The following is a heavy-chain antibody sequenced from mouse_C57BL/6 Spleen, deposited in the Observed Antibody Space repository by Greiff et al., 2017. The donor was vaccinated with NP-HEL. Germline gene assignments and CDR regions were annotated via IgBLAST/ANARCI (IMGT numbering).Heavy chain of an antibody. CDR3: ARRGGDYDGYYAMDY. CDR1: GFSLSTSGMG. D-gene: IGHD2-4*01. Sequence: QVQLKESGPGILQSSQTLSLTCSFSGFSLSTSGMGVSWIRQPSGKGLEWLAHIYWDDDKRYNPSLKSRLTISKDTSRNQVFLKITSVDTADTATYYCARRGGDYDGYYAMDYWGQGTSVTVSS. CDR2: IYWDDDK. V-gene: IGHV8-12*01. J-gene: IGHJ4*01.